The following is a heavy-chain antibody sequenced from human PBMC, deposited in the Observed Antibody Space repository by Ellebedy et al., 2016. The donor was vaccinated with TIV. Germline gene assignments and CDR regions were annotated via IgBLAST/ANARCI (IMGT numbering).Heavy chain of an antibody. V-gene: IGHV3-48*03. CDR3: AKDVVRGRLAYWSFDR. Sequence: GESLKISCVASGFSLSSYEMNWVRQAPGKGLEWISYIDSSGNAKIYAESVKGRFTISKDSAKNSLYLQLNSLRVDDTAVYYCAKDVVRGRLAYWSFDRWGRGTLVTVSS. J-gene: IGHJ2*01. D-gene: IGHD3-16*01. CDR2: IDSSGNAK. CDR1: GFSLSSYE.